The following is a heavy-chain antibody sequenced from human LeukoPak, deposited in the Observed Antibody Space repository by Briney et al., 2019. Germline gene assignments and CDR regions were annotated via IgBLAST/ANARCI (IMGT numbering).Heavy chain of an antibody. CDR3: ATGGVVVPAADPTYFDL. Sequence: SVKVSCKASGGTFSSYVISWVRQAPGQGLEWMGGIIPIFGTANYAQKFQGRVTITTDESTSTAYMEQSSLRSEDTAVYYCATGGVVVPAADPTYFDLWGRGTLVTVPS. CDR2: IIPIFGTA. CDR1: GGTFSSYV. V-gene: IGHV1-69*05. J-gene: IGHJ2*01. D-gene: IGHD2-2*01.